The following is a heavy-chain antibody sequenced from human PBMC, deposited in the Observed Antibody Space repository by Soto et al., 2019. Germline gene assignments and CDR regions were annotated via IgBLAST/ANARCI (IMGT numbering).Heavy chain of an antibody. D-gene: IGHD5-18*01. CDR2: ISGSGGST. CDR1: GLTFSSYA. CDR3: AKVKGFSYGFPEGNALDY. V-gene: IGHV3-23*01. Sequence: GVLRLSCAASGLTFSSYAMSWVRQAPGKGLEWVSVISGSGGSTYYADSVKGRFTISRDNSKNTLYLQMNSLRAEDTAVFYCAKVKGFSYGFPEGNALDYWGQGTLVTVSS. J-gene: IGHJ4*02.